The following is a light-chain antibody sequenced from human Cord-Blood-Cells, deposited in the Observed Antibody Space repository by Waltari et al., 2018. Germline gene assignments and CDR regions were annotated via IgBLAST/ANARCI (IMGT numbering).Light chain of an antibody. CDR2: EVS. Sequence: QSALTQPRSVSGSPGQSVTISCTGTSSDVGGYNYVPWYQQPPGKAPKLMIYEVSKRPSGVPDRFSGSKSGNTASLTISGLQAEDEADYYCCSYAGSYTWVFGGGTKLTVL. V-gene: IGLV2-11*01. CDR1: SSDVGGYNY. J-gene: IGLJ3*02. CDR3: CSYAGSYTWV.